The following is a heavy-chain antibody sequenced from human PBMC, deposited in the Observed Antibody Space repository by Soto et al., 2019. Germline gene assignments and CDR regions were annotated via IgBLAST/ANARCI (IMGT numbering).Heavy chain of an antibody. J-gene: IGHJ4*02. Sequence: GGSLRLSCAASGFTFSSYSMNWVRQAPGKGLEWVSSISSSSSYIYYADSVKGRFTISRDNAKNSLYLQMNSLRAEDTAVYYCAREGEGEMVYAIDYWGQGTLVTVSS. CDR1: GFTFSSYS. CDR2: ISSSSSYI. V-gene: IGHV3-21*01. D-gene: IGHD2-8*01. CDR3: AREGEGEMVYAIDY.